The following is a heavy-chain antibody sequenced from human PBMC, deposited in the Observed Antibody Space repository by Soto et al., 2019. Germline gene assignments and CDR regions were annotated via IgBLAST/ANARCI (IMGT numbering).Heavy chain of an antibody. CDR2: INPSSGGT. CDR1: GYTFTHYY. D-gene: IGHD3-22*01. CDR3: ARQFNSSFRD. V-gene: IGHV1-2*02. Sequence: ASVKVSCKASGYTFTHYYLHWVRQAPGQGLEWMGWINPSSGGTELTQKFQGRVTMTTDTSITTAYTELKSLRPDDTAVYYCARQFNSSFRDWGQGAQVTVSS. J-gene: IGHJ4*02.